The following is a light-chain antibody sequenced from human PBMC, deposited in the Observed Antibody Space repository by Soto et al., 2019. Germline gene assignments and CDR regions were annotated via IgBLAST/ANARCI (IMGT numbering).Light chain of an antibody. V-gene: IGKV3-20*01. CDR1: QSVSSTY. J-gene: IGKJ2*01. CDR3: QQYGSSST. CDR2: SAY. Sequence: ENVLTQSPGTLSLSPGEGATLSCRASQSVSSTYLAWYQQKPGQAPRLLIYSAYNRAAGIPDRFSGSGSVTDFTLTISRLEPEDFAVYYCQQYGSSSTFGQGTKVDIK.